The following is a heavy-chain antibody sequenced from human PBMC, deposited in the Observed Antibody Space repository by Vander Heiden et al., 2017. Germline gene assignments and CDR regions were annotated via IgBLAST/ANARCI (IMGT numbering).Heavy chain of an antibody. V-gene: IGHV3-21*01. Sequence: EVQLVESGGGLVKPGGSLRLSCAASGFTFSSYSMNWVRQAPGKGLEWVSSISSSSSYIYYADSVKGRFTISRDNAKNSLYLQMNSLRAEDTAVYYCARDLTSGSPDGMDVWGQGTTGTVSS. J-gene: IGHJ6*02. D-gene: IGHD1-26*01. CDR2: ISSSSSYI. CDR1: GFTFSSYS. CDR3: ARDLTSGSPDGMDV.